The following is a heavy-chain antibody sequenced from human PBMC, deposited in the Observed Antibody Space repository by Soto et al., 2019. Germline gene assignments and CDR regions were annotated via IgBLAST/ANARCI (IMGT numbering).Heavy chain of an antibody. CDR3: ARSQRCNSSLDIYCYYYYGMDV. Sequence: QVQLVLSRAEVKKPGSSVKVSCKAPGGTFSSYAISWLRQAPGQGLEWMGGIIPIFGTAKYAEKIQGRVTITAEQSTSIGYIELSSRRAEDTTVYYCARSQRCNSSLDIYCYYYYGMDVWGQGTKVTVSS. V-gene: IGHV1-69*01. CDR2: IIPIFGTA. J-gene: IGHJ6*02. D-gene: IGHD6-19*01. CDR1: GGTFSSYA.